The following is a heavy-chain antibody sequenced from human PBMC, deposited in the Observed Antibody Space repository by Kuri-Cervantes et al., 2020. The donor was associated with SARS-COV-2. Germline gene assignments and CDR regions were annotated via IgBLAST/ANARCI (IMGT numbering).Heavy chain of an antibody. CDR1: GSTFSSYW. CDR3: ARDRYDFWSGLGYYYYGMDV. D-gene: IGHD3-3*01. J-gene: IGHJ6*02. CDR2: INSDGSST. V-gene: IGHV3-74*01. Sequence: GGSLRLSCAASGSTFSSYWMHWVRQAPGMGLVWVSRINSDGSSTSYADSVKGRFTISRDNAKNTLYLQMNSLRAEDTAVYYCARDRYDFWSGLGYYYYGMDVWGQGTTVTVSS.